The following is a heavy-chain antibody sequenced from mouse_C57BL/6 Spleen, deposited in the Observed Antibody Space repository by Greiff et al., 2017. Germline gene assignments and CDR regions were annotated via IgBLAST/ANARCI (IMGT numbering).Heavy chain of an antibody. J-gene: IGHJ2*01. V-gene: IGHV5-4*01. CDR2: ISDGGSYT. D-gene: IGHD2-3*01. CDR1: GFTFRSYA. Sequence: EVTVVESGGGLVKPGGSLKLSCAASGFTFRSYAMSWVRQTPEKRLAWVATISDGGSYTYYPDNVKGRFTISRDNANNNMYLQMSHLKSEDTAMYYCARDGGYYEEDYWGQGTTLTVSS. CDR3: ARDGGYYEEDY.